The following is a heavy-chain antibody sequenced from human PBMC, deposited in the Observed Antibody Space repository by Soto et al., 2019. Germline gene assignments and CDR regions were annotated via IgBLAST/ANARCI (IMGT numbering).Heavy chain of an antibody. D-gene: IGHD1-20*01. Sequence: PSETLSLTFTVSGGSISSSSYYWGWIRQPPGKGLEWIGSIYYSGSTYYNPSLKSRVTISVDTSKKQFSLKLSSVTAADTAVYYCARRPWDNWNPESYCDYGMDVWGQGATVT. CDR1: GGSISSSSYY. V-gene: IGHV4-39*01. J-gene: IGHJ6*02. CDR3: ARRPWDNWNPESYCDYGMDV. CDR2: IYYSGST.